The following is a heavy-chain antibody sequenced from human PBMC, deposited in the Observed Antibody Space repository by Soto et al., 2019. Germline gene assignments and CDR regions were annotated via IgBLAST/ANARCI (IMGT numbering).Heavy chain of an antibody. V-gene: IGHV3-49*03. Sequence: PGGPLRLSCTASGFTFGDYAMSWFRQAPGKGLEWVGFIRRKAYGGTTEDDSSVRGRWTISRDDSKSIAYLQMNSLKTEDTAVYYCTRWSLDIVVVVASYGMDVWGQGTTVTVSS. CDR1: GFTFGDYA. D-gene: IGHD2-15*01. CDR3: TRWSLDIVVVVASYGMDV. J-gene: IGHJ6*02. CDR2: IRRKAYGGTT.